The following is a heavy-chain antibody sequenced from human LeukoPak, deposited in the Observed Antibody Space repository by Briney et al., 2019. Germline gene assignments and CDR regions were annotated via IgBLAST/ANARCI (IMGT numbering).Heavy chain of an antibody. V-gene: IGHV1-69*13. CDR1: GGTFSSYA. CDR2: IIPIFGTA. J-gene: IGHJ4*02. CDR3: ARDSTGLAARGSWYFDY. Sequence: ASVKVSCKASGGTFSSYAISWVRQAPGQGLEWMGGIIPIFGTANYAQKFQGRVTITADESTSTACMELSSLRSEDTAVYYCARDSTGLAARGSWYFDYWGQGTLVTVSS. D-gene: IGHD6-13*01.